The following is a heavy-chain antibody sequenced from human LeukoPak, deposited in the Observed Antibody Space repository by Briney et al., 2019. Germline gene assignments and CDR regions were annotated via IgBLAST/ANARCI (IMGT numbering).Heavy chain of an antibody. CDR1: GGSISSSSYY. CDR2: IYYSGNT. CDR3: ARQKWYQPFDP. Sequence: SETLSLTCTVSGGSISSSSYYCGWVRQPPGKGLEWLGRIYYSGNTYYNPSFQTRFTISVDTSTNHFPLKLSSLTAADAAVYYCARQKWYQPFDPWGQGTLVTVSS. J-gene: IGHJ5*02. V-gene: IGHV4-39*01. D-gene: IGHD2-8*01.